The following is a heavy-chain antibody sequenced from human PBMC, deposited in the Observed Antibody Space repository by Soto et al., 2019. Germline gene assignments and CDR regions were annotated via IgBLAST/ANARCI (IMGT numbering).Heavy chain of an antibody. J-gene: IGHJ4*02. V-gene: IGHV3-33*01. D-gene: IGHD3-10*01. CDR1: GFTFSTYG. CDR2: IWYDGSKK. CDR3: ARDLGNYNYRSTYFDY. Sequence: GGSLRLSCAASGFTFSTYGFHWVRQAPGKGLGRVAVIWYDGSKKYYADSVKGRFTISRDSSKNKLCLQMNSLRAEDTAVYYCARDLGNYNYRSTYFDYWGQGTPVTVSS.